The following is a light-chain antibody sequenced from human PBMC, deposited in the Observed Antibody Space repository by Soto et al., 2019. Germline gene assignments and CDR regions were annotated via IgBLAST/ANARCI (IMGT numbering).Light chain of an antibody. V-gene: IGKV3-11*01. CDR2: DAS. CDR1: QSVSSY. J-gene: IGKJ4*01. Sequence: EIVLTQSPATLSLFPGERATLSCRASQSVSSYLAWYQQKPGQAPRLLIYDASNRATGIPARFSGSESGTDFTLTISSLEPEDFAVYYCQQRSVWVTFGGGTKVQIK. CDR3: QQRSVWVT.